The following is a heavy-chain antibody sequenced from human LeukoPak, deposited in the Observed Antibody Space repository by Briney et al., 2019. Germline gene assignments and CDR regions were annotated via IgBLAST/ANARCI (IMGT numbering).Heavy chain of an antibody. CDR3: AREAITIFGVVRTQTTYGPHRLDP. D-gene: IGHD3-3*01. CDR2: IIPIFGTA. CDR1: GGTFSSYV. Sequence: GASVKVSCKASGGTFSSYVISWVRQAPGQGLEWMGGIIPIFGTANYAQKSQGRVTITADEFTSTAYMELSSLRSEDTAVYYCAREAITIFGVVRTQTTYGPHRLDPWGQGTLVTVSS. J-gene: IGHJ5*02. V-gene: IGHV1-69*13.